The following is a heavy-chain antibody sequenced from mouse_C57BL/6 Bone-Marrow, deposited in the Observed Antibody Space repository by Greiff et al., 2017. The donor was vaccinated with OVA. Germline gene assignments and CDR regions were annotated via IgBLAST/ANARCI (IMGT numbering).Heavy chain of an antibody. CDR2: ISSGGSYT. Sequence: VQLKESGGDLVKPGGSLKLSCAASGFTFSSYGMSWVRQTPDKRLEWVATISSGGSYTYYPDSVKGRFTISRDNAKNTLYLQMSSLKSEDTAMYYCARQGGIYYWFAYWGQGTLVTVSA. CDR1: GFTFSSYG. D-gene: IGHD1-1*01. V-gene: IGHV5-6*01. J-gene: IGHJ3*01. CDR3: ARQGGIYYWFAY.